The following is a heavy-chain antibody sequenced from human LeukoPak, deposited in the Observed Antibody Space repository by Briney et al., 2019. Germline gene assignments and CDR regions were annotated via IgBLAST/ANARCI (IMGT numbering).Heavy chain of an antibody. CDR2: IRSKAYGGTT. CDR3: SRGYYYGSGTPVWFDP. J-gene: IGHJ5*02. V-gene: IGHV3-49*04. D-gene: IGHD3-10*01. CDR1: GFTFGDYV. Sequence: PGGSLRLSCTASGFTFGDYVMSWVRQAPGKGLEWVGFIRSKAYGGTTDYAASVKGRFTISRDDSKSIAYLQMNILKTEDTAVYYCSRGYYYGSGTPVWFDPWGQGTLVTVSS.